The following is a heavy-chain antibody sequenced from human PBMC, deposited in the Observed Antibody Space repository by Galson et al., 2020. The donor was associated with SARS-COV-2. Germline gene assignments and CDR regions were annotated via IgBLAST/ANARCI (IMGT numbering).Heavy chain of an antibody. J-gene: IGHJ4*02. CDR2: IYSGGGT. D-gene: IGHD3-9*01. V-gene: IGHV3-53*01. CDR1: GFSVSSHY. Sequence: GSLRLSCAASGFSVSSHYMSWVRQAPGKGLEWVSLIYSGGGTNYADSVKGRFTISRDNSKNTLFLQMNSLRAEDTAVYYCARFDRTGYSYVDLWGQGTLVTVSS. CDR3: ARFDRTGYSYVDL.